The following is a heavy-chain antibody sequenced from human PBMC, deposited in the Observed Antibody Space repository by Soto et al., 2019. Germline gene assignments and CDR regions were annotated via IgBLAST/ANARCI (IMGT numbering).Heavy chain of an antibody. D-gene: IGHD3-3*01. J-gene: IGHJ3*02. Sequence: QAQLVQSGAEVRKPGSSVRVSCRASGGPFTRYAVSWVRQAPGQGLEWIGGITPIADTTNYAQKFRGRLSITADESPDTVHMELRRLTSDDTAVYFCARGVAPGQTADPYDFDIWVQGSRVTVSS. CDR3: ARGVAPGQTADPYDFDI. V-gene: IGHV1-69*01. CDR2: ITPIADTT. CDR1: GGPFTRYA.